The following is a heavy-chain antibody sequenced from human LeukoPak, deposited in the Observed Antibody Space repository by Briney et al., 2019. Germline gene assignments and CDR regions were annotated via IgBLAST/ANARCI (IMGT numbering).Heavy chain of an antibody. V-gene: IGHV3-33*01. D-gene: IGHD1-7*01. CDR3: ARENWNCRNWFDP. CDR1: GFTFSSYG. J-gene: IGHJ5*02. Sequence: GGSLRLSCAASGFTFSSYGMHWVRQAPGKGLEWVAVIWYDGSNKYYADSVKGRFTISRDNSKNTLYLQMNSLRAEDTAVYYCARENWNCRNWFDPWGQGTLVTVSS. CDR2: IWYDGSNK.